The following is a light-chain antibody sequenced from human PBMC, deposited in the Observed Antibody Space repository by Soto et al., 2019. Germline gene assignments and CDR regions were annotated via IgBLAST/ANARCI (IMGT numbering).Light chain of an antibody. CDR3: QQYGISPWT. J-gene: IGKJ1*01. V-gene: IGKV3-20*01. CDR2: GAS. CDR1: QSVSSSY. Sequence: EIVLTQSPGTLSLSPGERATLSCRASQSVSSSYLAWYQQKPGQARRLLIYGASSRATGIPDRFSGSGSGTDFTLTISRLEPEDFAVYYCQQYGISPWTFGQGTKVEIK.